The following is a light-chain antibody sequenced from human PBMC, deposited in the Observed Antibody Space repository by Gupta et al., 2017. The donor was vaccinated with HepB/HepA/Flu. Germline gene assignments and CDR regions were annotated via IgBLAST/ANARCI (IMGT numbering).Light chain of an antibody. Sequence: DIQMTQSPSSLYVSVGDRVTITCRASQNIRRYLNWYRQKPGEGPKLLIYGISNLHSGVPSRFSGSGSETYFNLTINNLQPEDFATYFCQQADSLPWTFGQATKVEIK. CDR2: GIS. CDR1: QNIRRY. V-gene: IGKV1-39*01. J-gene: IGKJ1*01. CDR3: QQADSLPWT.